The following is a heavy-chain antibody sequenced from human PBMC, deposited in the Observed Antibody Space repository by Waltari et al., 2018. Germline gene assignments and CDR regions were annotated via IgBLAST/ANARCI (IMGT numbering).Heavy chain of an antibody. J-gene: IGHJ4*02. CDR3: ARDSRKYYGSGSYYGLDY. V-gene: IGHV4-34*01. CDR2: INHSGST. CDR1: GGSFSGYY. Sequence: QVQLQQWGAGLLKPSETLSLTCAVYGGSFSGYYWSWIRQHPGTGLEWIGEINHSGSTNYNPSLKSRVTISVDTSKNQFSLKLSSVTAADTAVYYCARDSRKYYGSGSYYGLDYWGQGTLVTVSS. D-gene: IGHD3-10*01.